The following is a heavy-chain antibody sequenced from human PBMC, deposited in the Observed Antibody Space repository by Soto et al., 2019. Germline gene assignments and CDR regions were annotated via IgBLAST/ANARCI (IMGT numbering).Heavy chain of an antibody. J-gene: IGHJ5*02. V-gene: IGHV4-39*01. Sequence: TSEMLSLTCTVSGGSVDSNRYYWAWIRQPPGKGLEWIGSIFYSGSTYYNPSLKSRVTISVDTSKNQFSLKVTYVTAADTAVYYCARPRSNSWGWFDPWGQGTLVTVSS. CDR2: IFYSGST. D-gene: IGHD2-2*01. CDR3: ARPRSNSWGWFDP. CDR1: GGSVDSNRYY.